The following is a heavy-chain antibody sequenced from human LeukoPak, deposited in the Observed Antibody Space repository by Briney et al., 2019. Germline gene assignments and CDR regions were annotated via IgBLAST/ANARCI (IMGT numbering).Heavy chain of an antibody. CDR2: ISYDGSNK. V-gene: IGHV3-30*03. CDR3: AFFPGSVTPLDY. Sequence: GGSLRLSCAASGFTFSSYGMHWVRQAPGKGLEWVAVISYDGSNKYYADSVKGRFTISRDNSKNTLYLQMNSLRAEDTAVYYCAFFPGSVTPLDYWGQGTLVTVSS. CDR1: GFTFSSYG. J-gene: IGHJ4*02. D-gene: IGHD4-23*01.